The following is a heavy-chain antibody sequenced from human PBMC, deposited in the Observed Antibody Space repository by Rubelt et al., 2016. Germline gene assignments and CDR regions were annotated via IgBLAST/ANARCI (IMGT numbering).Heavy chain of an antibody. D-gene: IGHD4-17*01. CDR1: GYTFTSYG. CDR3: ARERDDYGDY. J-gene: IGHJ4*02. CDR2: IRAYNGNT. Sequence: QVQLVQSGAEVKKPGASVKVSCKASGYTFTSYGISWVRQAPGQGLEWMGWIRAYNGNTNYAQKLEGRVTMTTDTATSTADMELRCLRADDTAVDYCARERDDYGDYWGQGTLVTVSS. V-gene: IGHV1-18*01.